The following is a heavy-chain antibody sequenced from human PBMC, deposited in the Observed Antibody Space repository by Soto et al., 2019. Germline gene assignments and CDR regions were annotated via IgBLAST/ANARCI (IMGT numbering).Heavy chain of an antibody. D-gene: IGHD6-19*01. CDR2: ISGSGGST. CDR1: GFTFSSYG. CDR3: ARDLTVAGTLHCFDC. J-gene: IGHJ4*02. Sequence: GGSLRLSCAASGFTFSSYGMTWVRQAPEKGLEWVSAISGSGGSTYYADSVKGRFTISRDNSRNTLYLQMRSLRAEDTAIYYCARDLTVAGTLHCFDCWGQGSLVTVSS. V-gene: IGHV3-23*01.